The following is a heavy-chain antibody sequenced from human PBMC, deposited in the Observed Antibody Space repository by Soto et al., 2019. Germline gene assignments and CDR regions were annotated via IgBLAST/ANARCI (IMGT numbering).Heavy chain of an antibody. D-gene: IGHD6-13*01. CDR2: ISGSGGST. V-gene: IGHV3-23*01. CDR1: GFTFSSYA. Sequence: GGSLRLSCAASGFTFSSYAMSWVRQAPGKGLEWVSAISGSGGSTYYADSVKGRFTISRDNSKNTLYLQMNSLRAEDTAVYYCAKYYSSSWYNGGGYYGMDVWGQGTTVTVSS. CDR3: AKYYSSSWYNGGGYYGMDV. J-gene: IGHJ6*02.